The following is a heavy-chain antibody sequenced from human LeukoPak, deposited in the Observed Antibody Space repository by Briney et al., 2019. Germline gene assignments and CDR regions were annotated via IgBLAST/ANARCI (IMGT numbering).Heavy chain of an antibody. V-gene: IGHV4-59*08. CDR3: ARLYSGSYGGY. Sequence: ASETLSLTCTVSGGSIISYYWSWIRQSPQKGLEWIAYIHSSGKTNYNPSLKSRVTISVDTSKNQFSLKLSSVTAADTAVYYCARLYSGSYGGYWGQGTLVTVSS. D-gene: IGHD1-26*01. CDR1: GGSIISYY. J-gene: IGHJ4*02. CDR2: IHSSGKT.